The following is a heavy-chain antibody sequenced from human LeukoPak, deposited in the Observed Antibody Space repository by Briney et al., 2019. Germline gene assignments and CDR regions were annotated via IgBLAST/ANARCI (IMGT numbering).Heavy chain of an antibody. D-gene: IGHD3-22*01. Sequence: SETLSLTCTVSGGSISSYYWSWIRQPPGKGLEWIGYIYYSGSTNYNPSLKSRVTISVDTSKNQFSLKLSSVTAADTAVYYCARTRIFYYDSSGYYLSDWGQGTLVTVSS. V-gene: IGHV4-59*01. CDR2: IYYSGST. CDR3: ARTRIFYYDSSGYYLSD. CDR1: GGSISSYY. J-gene: IGHJ4*02.